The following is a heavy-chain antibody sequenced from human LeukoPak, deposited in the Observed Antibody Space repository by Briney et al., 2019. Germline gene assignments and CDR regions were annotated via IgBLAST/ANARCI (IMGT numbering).Heavy chain of an antibody. D-gene: IGHD5-18*01. J-gene: IGHJ3*02. Sequence: GGSLTLSCAASGFTLSSYSKNWVRQAPGEGLVWVSSISSSSSYIYYADSVKGRFTISRDNAKNSLYLQMNSLRAEDTAVYYCARDPPGYSYANAFDIWGQGTMVTVSS. CDR1: GFTLSSYS. V-gene: IGHV3-21*01. CDR3: ARDPPGYSYANAFDI. CDR2: ISSSSSYI.